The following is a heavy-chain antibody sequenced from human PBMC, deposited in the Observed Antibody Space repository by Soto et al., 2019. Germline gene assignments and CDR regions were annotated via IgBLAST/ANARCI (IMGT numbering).Heavy chain of an antibody. CDR1: GFIFSNYG. CDR3: GRDWVWFGAHPIDN. D-gene: IGHD3-10*01. CDR2: ISYDGSIE. J-gene: IGHJ4*02. Sequence: QVQVVESGGGVVQPGRSLRLSCAASGFIFSNYGMHWVRQAPGKGLDWVAVISYDGSIEYYSESVKGRFTMSRDNSENTVYLQMNSLRTEDTAVYFCGRDWVWFGAHPIDNWGQGTLVTVSS. V-gene: IGHV3-30*03.